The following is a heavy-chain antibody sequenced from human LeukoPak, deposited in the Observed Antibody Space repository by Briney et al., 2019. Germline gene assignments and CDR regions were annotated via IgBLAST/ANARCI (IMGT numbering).Heavy chain of an antibody. CDR2: ISSSSSTI. CDR1: GFTFSSYG. CDR3: ARDYYDSSGYWSVY. D-gene: IGHD3-22*01. Sequence: PGGSLRLSCAASGFTFSSYGMNWVRQAPGKGLEWVSYISSSSSTIYYADSVKGRFTISRDNAKNSLYLQMNSLRAEGTAVYYCARDYYDSSGYWSVYWGQGTLVTVSS. J-gene: IGHJ4*02. V-gene: IGHV3-48*01.